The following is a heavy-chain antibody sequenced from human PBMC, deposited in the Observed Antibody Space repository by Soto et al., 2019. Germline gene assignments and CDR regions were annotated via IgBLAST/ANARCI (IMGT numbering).Heavy chain of an antibody. CDR3: ASAPHYYDSSGYYYNYYYYGMDV. Sequence: PSETLSLTCTVSGGSISSYYWSWIRQPAGKGLEWIGRIYTSGSTNYNPSLKSRVTMSVDTSKNQFSLKLSSVTAADTAVYYCASAPHYYDSSGYYYNYYYYGMDVWGQGTTVTVSS. CDR1: GGSISSYY. V-gene: IGHV4-4*07. J-gene: IGHJ6*02. D-gene: IGHD3-22*01. CDR2: IYTSGST.